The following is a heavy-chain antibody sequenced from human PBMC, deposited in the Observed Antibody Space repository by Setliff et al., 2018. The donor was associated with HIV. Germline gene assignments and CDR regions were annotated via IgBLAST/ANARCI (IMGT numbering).Heavy chain of an antibody. V-gene: IGHV4-61*01. Sequence: SETLSLTCTVSGGSISNSRYYWSWIRQPPGKGLEWIGYMYYSGNTNYNPSLKSRVTISVDTSKNQFSLKLSSVTAADTAVYYCAREGLLVTTVGGAYWYHGMDVWGQGTTVTVSS. CDR3: AREGLLVTTVGGAYWYHGMDV. CDR1: GGSISNSRYY. J-gene: IGHJ6*02. CDR2: MYYSGNT. D-gene: IGHD4-4*01.